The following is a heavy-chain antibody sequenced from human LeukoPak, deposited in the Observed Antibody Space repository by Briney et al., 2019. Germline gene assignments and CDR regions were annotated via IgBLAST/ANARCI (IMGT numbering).Heavy chain of an antibody. CDR2: IYHSGGT. J-gene: IGHJ6*03. V-gene: IGHV4-4*02. CDR3: ARVRGSSGSYEYYHYMDV. Sequence: SGTLSLTCAVSGGSITNNNWWGWVRQAPGKGLEWIGEIYHSGGTNYNPSLKSRVTMSVDTSKKQFSLKLSSVTAADTAVYYCARVRGSSGSYEYYHYMDVWGKGTTVTISS. D-gene: IGHD1-26*01. CDR1: GGSITNNNW.